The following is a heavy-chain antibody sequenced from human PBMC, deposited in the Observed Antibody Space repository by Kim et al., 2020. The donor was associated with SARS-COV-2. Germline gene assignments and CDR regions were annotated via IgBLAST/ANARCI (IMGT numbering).Heavy chain of an antibody. V-gene: IGHV3-7*01. CDR2: GSEQ. Sequence: GSEQYYVDSVKGRFTISRDNAKNSLYLQMNSLRAEDTAVYYCARGVSNEDWGQGTLVTVSS. CDR3: ARGVSNED. D-gene: IGHD2-8*01. J-gene: IGHJ4*02.